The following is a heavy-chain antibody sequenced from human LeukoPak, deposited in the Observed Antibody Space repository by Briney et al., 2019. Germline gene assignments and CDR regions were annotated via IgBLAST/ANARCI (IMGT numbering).Heavy chain of an antibody. CDR2: INHSGST. D-gene: IGHD3-22*01. J-gene: IGHJ5*02. V-gene: IGHV4-34*01. Sequence: PSETLSLTCAVYGGSFSGYYWSWIRQPPGKGLEWIGEINHSGSTNYNPSLKSRVTISVDTSKNQFSLKLSSVTAADTAVYYCARGFSGRYYYDSSGRRTNWFDPWGQGTLVTVSS. CDR3: ARGFSGRYYYDSSGRRTNWFDP. CDR1: GGSFSGYY.